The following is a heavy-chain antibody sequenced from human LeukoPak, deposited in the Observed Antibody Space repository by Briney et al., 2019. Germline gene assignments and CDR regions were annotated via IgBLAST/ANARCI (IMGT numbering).Heavy chain of an antibody. CDR3: ARRAVAENYFDY. V-gene: IGHV4-4*09. CDR2: IYSSGST. CDR1: VGSISGYY. J-gene: IGHJ4*02. Sequence: KPSETVSLTCTVSVGSISGYYWSWFRQPPGKGLEWIGYIYSSGSTTYNSSLKSRVTISVDTSKNQFSLKLSSVTAADTAVYYCARRAVAENYFDYWGQGTLVTVSS. D-gene: IGHD6-19*01.